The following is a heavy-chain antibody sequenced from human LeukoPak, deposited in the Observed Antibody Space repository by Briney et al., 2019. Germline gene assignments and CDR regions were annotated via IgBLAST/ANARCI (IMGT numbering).Heavy chain of an antibody. D-gene: IGHD1-1*01. CDR1: GGSISSSNYY. V-gene: IGHV4-39*01. CDR3: ARTISVGYHFDY. J-gene: IGHJ4*02. Sequence: PSETLSLTCTVSGGSISSSNYYWAWIRQPPGKGLEWIGSIYYTGSTYYNPSLKSRVTMSVDTSKNQFSLKLSSVTAADTAVYYCARTISVGYHFDYWGQGTLVTVSS. CDR2: IYYTGST.